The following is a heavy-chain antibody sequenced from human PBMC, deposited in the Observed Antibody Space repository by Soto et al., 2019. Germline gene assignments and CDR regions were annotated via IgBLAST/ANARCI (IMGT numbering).Heavy chain of an antibody. CDR1: GFTFSNFG. CDR2: IWHDGKEK. CDR3: ARDPGQDEAMDY. Sequence: QVQVVESGGGVVQPGRSLKLSCAASGFTFSNFGMHRVRQAPGKGLEWVAVIWHDGKEKYYADSAKGRSTISRDNSKNTLYLQMNSLRAEDTAVYYCARDPGQDEAMDYWGQGTLVTVSS. V-gene: IGHV3-33*01. J-gene: IGHJ4*02.